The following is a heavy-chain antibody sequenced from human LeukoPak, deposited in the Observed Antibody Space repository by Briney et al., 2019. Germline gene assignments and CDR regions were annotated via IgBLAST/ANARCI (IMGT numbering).Heavy chain of an antibody. D-gene: IGHD3-10*01. CDR1: GYTFTSYG. CDR3: ARGGITMVRGVIIHDAFDI. Sequence: ASVKVSCKASGYTFTSYGISWVRQAPGQGLEWMGWISAYNGNTNYAQKFQGRVTMTRDMSTSTVYMELSSLRSEDTAVYYCARGGITMVRGVIIHDAFDISGQGTMVTVSS. J-gene: IGHJ3*02. CDR2: ISAYNGNT. V-gene: IGHV1-18*01.